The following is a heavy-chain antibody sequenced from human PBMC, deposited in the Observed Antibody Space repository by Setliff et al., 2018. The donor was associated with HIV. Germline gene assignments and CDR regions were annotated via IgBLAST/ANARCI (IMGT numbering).Heavy chain of an antibody. Sequence: ASVKVSCKTSGYIFIRYYIFWVRQAPGQGLEWMGNINPHTGVTRYAEKFQGRVTMTRDTSINTIYMELSRLRSDDTAVYYCARDLRDGFEEWFSTLDDGMDVWGQGTTVTVSS. J-gene: IGHJ6*02. CDR3: ARDLRDGFEEWFSTLDDGMDV. V-gene: IGHV1-2*02. D-gene: IGHD3-3*01. CDR1: GYIFIRYY. CDR2: INPHTGVT.